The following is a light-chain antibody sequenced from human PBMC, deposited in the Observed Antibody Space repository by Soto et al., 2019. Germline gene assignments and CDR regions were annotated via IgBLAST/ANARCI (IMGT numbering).Light chain of an antibody. J-gene: IGLJ1*01. Sequence: QSALTQPASVSGSPGQSITISCTGTSSDVGGYNYVSWYQHHPGKAPKLLIYDVSNRPSGVSDRFSGSKSGNTASLTISGLQAEDEADYYCCSYAGSYTLGVFGTGTKVTVL. V-gene: IGLV2-14*03. CDR3: CSYAGSYTLGV. CDR1: SSDVGGYNY. CDR2: DVS.